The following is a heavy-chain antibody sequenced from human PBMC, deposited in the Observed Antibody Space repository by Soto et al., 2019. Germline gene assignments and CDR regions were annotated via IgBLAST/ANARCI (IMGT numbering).Heavy chain of an antibody. J-gene: IGHJ4*02. CDR3: ARRGYYGPIDY. CDR1: GFTFSSYA. D-gene: IGHD3-10*01. V-gene: IGHV3-23*01. Sequence: GSLRLSCAASGFTFSSYAMSWVRQAPGKGLEWVSIITGSGGSTYYADSVKGRFTISADKSISTAYLQWSSLKASDTAMYYCARRGYYGPIDYWGQGTLVTVSS. CDR2: ITGSGGST.